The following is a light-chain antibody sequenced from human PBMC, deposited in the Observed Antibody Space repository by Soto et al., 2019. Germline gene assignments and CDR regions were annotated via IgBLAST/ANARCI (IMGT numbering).Light chain of an antibody. CDR3: CSLTTRDSHV. CDR1: SSDVGGFDY. Sequence: QSALTQPASVSGSPGQSITISCTGTSSDVGGFDYVSWYQQHPGKAPKLMISEVNNRPSGVSNRFSGSKSGNTASLTISGLQAEDEADYYCCSLTTRDSHVFGTGTKLTVL. J-gene: IGLJ1*01. V-gene: IGLV2-14*01. CDR2: EVN.